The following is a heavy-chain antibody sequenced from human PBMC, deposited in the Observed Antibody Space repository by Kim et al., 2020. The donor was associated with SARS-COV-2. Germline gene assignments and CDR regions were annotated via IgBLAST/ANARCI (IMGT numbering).Heavy chain of an antibody. V-gene: IGHV4-39*01. CDR1: GDSISGSNFF. Sequence: SETLSLTCSVSGDSISGSNFFWGWVRQAPGMGLEWIASIYYNGNTFFNPSLKSRVSISVDVSANQISLGLYSVTAADTAVYFCARHATHLNTFDHWGQGT. CDR2: IYYNGNT. J-gene: IGHJ4*02. CDR3: ARHATHLNTFDH.